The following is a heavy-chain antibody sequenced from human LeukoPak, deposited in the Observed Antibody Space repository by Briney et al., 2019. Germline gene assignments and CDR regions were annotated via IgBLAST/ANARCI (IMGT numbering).Heavy chain of an antibody. V-gene: IGHV4-34*01. Sequence: SETLSLTCAVYGGSFGGYYWSWIRQPPGKGLEWIGEINHSGSTNYNPSLKSRVTISVDTSKNQFSLKLSSVTAADTAVYYCARRKQWRSSFDYWGQGTLVTVSS. D-gene: IGHD6-19*01. CDR3: ARRKQWRSSFDY. CDR2: INHSGST. CDR1: GGSFGGYY. J-gene: IGHJ4*02.